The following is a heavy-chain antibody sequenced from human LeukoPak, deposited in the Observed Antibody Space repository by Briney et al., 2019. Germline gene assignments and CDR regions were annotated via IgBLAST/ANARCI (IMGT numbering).Heavy chain of an antibody. CDR1: GFTFSDYQ. CDR3: AKGDTAMVPLAYYYGMDV. J-gene: IGHJ6*02. D-gene: IGHD5-18*01. Sequence: GGSLRLSCAASGFTFSDYQMSWIRQAPGKGLEWVSYIRSSGSDTYYADSVKGRFTISRDNAKNSLYLQMNSLRAEDTALYYCAKGDTAMVPLAYYYGMDVWGQGTTVTVSS. V-gene: IGHV3-11*01. CDR2: IRSSGSDT.